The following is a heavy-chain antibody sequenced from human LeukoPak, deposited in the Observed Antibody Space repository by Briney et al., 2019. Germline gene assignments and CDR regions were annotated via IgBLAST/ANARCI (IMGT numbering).Heavy chain of an antibody. V-gene: IGHV3-7*01. Sequence: GGSLRLSCAASGFTFSSSWMNWVRQAPGKGLEGGANIKQDGSEKYYVDSVKGRFTISRDNAQNTLYLQMNTLRAEDTAVYYCASLDYWGQGTLVPVSS. CDR3: ASLDY. CDR2: IKQDGSEK. CDR1: GFTFSSSW. J-gene: IGHJ4*02.